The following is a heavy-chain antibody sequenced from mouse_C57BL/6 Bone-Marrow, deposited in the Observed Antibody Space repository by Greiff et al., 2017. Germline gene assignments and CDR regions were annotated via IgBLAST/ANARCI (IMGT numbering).Heavy chain of an antibody. CDR3: AMSSGGWLLPWCAY. Sequence: VQLQQSGPELVKPGASVKISCKASGYSFTGYYMNWVKQSPEKSLEWIGEINPSTGGTTYNQKFKAKATLTVAKSSSTAYMQLKSLTSENSAVSYGAMSSGGWLLPWCAYWRQGTLVTVSA. J-gene: IGHJ3*01. V-gene: IGHV1-42*01. D-gene: IGHD2-3*01. CDR2: INPSTGGT. CDR1: GYSFTGYY.